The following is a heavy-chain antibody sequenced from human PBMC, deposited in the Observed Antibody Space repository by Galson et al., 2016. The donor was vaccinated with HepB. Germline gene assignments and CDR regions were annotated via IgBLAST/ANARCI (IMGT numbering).Heavy chain of an antibody. V-gene: IGHV4-34*01. CDR2: INYVGRT. J-gene: IGHJ6*02. D-gene: IGHD4-11*01. CDR1: GASLRDYY. Sequence: SETLSLTCAVSGASLRDYYWSWVRQPPGMGLQWIGEINYVGRTNYGPSLTSRVTISINMSKNQFYLNLGSVSAADTAVYYCAKAVTTVTPHNSNDLDVWGQGTTVIVS. CDR3: AKAVTTVTPHNSNDLDV.